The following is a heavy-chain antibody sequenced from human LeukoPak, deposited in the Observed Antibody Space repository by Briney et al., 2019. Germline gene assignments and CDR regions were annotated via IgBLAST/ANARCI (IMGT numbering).Heavy chain of an antibody. J-gene: IGHJ4*02. D-gene: IGHD5-12*01. Sequence: GSLRLSCAASGFTFSSYAMHWVRQAPGKGLEWTGSMHYSGITYYNPSLTSRVTISVDTSKNQFSLRLTSATAADTAVYYCARYPYSDSGVWQAFDYWGQGTLVTVSS. V-gene: IGHV4-39*01. CDR2: MHYSGIT. CDR3: ARYPYSDSGVWQAFDY. CDR1: GFTFSSYAMH.